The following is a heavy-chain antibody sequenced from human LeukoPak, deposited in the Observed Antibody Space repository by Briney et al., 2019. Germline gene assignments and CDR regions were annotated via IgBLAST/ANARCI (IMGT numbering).Heavy chain of an antibody. Sequence: SETLSLTCAVYGGSFSGYYWSWIRQPPGKGLEWIGEINHSGSTNYNPSLKSRVTISVDTSKNQFSLKLSSVTAADTAVYYCARDSYSSTWSPSYYFDYWGQGTLVTVSS. J-gene: IGHJ4*02. CDR1: GGSFSGYY. V-gene: IGHV4-34*01. D-gene: IGHD6-13*01. CDR2: INHSGST. CDR3: ARDSYSSTWSPSYYFDY.